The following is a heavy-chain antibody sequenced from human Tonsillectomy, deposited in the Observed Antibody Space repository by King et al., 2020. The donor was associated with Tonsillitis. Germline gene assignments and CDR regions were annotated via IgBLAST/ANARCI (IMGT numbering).Heavy chain of an antibody. D-gene: IGHD6-13*01. Sequence: QLVQSGAEVKKPGASVKVSCKASGYTFISYVISWVRQAPGQGLEWMGWISPYNGNTNYAQNLQGRVTMTTDTSTSTAYMELTSLTSDDTAVYYCARPLDPWYSSNSFEYWGQGTLVTVSS. J-gene: IGHJ4*02. CDR2: ISPYNGNT. V-gene: IGHV1-18*04. CDR3: ARPLDPWYSSNSFEY. CDR1: GYTFISYV.